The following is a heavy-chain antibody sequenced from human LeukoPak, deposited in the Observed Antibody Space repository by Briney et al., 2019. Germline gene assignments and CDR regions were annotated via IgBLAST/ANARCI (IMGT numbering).Heavy chain of an antibody. CDR3: TRDVNWLFFDV. D-gene: IGHD5-12*01. Sequence: PGGSLRLSCAASGFTSSTYVMHWVRQAPGEGLMWVSRISHDGTVTSYADSVKDRFTVSRDNSKNTLYLQMNSLRADDTAVYYCTRDVNWLFFDVWGRGTLVTVSS. V-gene: IGHV3-74*03. CDR1: GFTSSTYV. J-gene: IGHJ2*01. CDR2: ISHDGTVT.